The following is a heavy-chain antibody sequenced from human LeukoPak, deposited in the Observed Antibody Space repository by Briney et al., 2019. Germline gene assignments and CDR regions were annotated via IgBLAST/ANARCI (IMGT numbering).Heavy chain of an antibody. J-gene: IGHJ6*02. V-gene: IGHV1-18*01. CDR1: GYTFTSYG. Sequence: ASVKVSCKASGYTFTSYGISWVRQAPGQGLEWMGWISAYNGNTNYAQKLQGRVTMTTDTSTSTAYMELRSLRSDDTAVYYCARDRGHSSGWFNYYYGMDVWGRGTTVTVSS. D-gene: IGHD6-19*01. CDR3: ARDRGHSSGWFNYYYGMDV. CDR2: ISAYNGNT.